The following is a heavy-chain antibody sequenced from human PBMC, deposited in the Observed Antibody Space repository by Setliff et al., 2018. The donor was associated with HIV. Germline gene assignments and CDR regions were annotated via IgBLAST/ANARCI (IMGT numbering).Heavy chain of an antibody. V-gene: IGHV3-23*01. D-gene: IGHD3-22*01. J-gene: IGHJ4*02. Sequence: GGSLRLSCAASGFSVSNKYMSWVRQAPGKGLEWVSAILSTGERTFYADSVKGRFTISRDNSKNTVYLQMNSLRAEDTAEYYCAKELAASGLGYFDSWGRGILVTVSS. CDR3: AKELAASGLGYFDS. CDR1: GFSVSNKY. CDR2: ILSTGERT.